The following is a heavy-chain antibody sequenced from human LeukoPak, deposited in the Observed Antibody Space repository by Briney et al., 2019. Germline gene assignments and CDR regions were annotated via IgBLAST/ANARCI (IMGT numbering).Heavy chain of an antibody. Sequence: ASVKVSCKASGYTFTGYYMHWVRQAPGQGLEWMGWINPNSGGTNYAQKFQGRVTMTRDTSISTAYMELSRLRSDDTAVYYCAGEGIAAHLNWFDPWGQGTLVTVSS. D-gene: IGHD6-6*01. J-gene: IGHJ5*02. CDR2: INPNSGGT. V-gene: IGHV1-2*02. CDR3: AGEGIAAHLNWFDP. CDR1: GYTFTGYY.